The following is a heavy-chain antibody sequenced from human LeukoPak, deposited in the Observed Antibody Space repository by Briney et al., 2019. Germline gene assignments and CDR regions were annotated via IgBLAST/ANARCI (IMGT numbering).Heavy chain of an antibody. J-gene: IGHJ4*02. CDR1: GGSISSYY. V-gene: IGHV4-59*01. CDR3: ARDSLAGYSGYDRRLDY. Sequence: SETLSPTCTVPGGSISSYYWSWIRQPPGKGLGWVGYFYHSRSTNYNPSLKSRVTISVDTSKNQFSLKLSSMTAADTAVYYCARDSLAGYSGYDRRLDYWGQGTLVTVSS. CDR2: FYHSRST. D-gene: IGHD5-12*01.